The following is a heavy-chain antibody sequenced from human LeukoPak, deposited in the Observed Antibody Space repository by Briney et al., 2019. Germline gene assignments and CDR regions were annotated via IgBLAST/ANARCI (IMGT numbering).Heavy chain of an antibody. J-gene: IGHJ6*02. Sequence: PSETLSLTCTVSGGSISSYYWSWIRQPPGKGLEWIGYIYYSGSTNYNPSLKSRVTISVDTSKNQFSLKLSSVTAADTAVYYCARGLYCSSTSCYPVGFDPWGQGTTVTVSS. V-gene: IGHV4-59*01. D-gene: IGHD2-2*01. CDR3: ARGLYCSSTSCYPVGFDP. CDR1: GGSISSYY. CDR2: IYYSGST.